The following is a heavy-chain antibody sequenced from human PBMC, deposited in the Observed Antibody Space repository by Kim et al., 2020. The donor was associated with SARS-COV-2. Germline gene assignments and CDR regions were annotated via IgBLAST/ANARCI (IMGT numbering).Heavy chain of an antibody. CDR2: IYYSGST. CDR1: GGSISSSSYY. J-gene: IGHJ4*02. Sequence: SETLSLTCTVSGGSISSSSYYWGWIRQPPGKGLEWIGSIYYSGSTYYNPSLKSRVTISVDTSKNQFSLKLSSVIAADTAVYYCARLQGWIQLWYFDYWGQGTLVTVSS. V-gene: IGHV4-39*01. CDR3: ARLQGWIQLWYFDY. D-gene: IGHD5-18*01.